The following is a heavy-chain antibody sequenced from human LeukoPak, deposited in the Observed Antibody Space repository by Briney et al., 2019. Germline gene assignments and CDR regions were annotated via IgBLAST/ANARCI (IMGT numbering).Heavy chain of an antibody. D-gene: IGHD3-3*01. Sequence: GGSLRLSCVASGFTFGKYWMSWVRQAPGKGLEWVANIKLDGSEKNYVDSVKGRFTISRDNTKNSLYLQMNSLRVEDTAVFYCARDQYDTWSRKGNFDSWGQGTLVIVSS. CDR2: IKLDGSEK. V-gene: IGHV3-7*03. CDR1: GFTFGKYW. CDR3: ARDQYDTWSRKGNFDS. J-gene: IGHJ4*02.